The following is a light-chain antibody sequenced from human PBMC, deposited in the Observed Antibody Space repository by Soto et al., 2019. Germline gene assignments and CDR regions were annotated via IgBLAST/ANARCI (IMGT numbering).Light chain of an antibody. CDR2: GNS. Sequence: QSVLTQPPSVSGAPGQRVTISCTGSSSNIGAGYDVHWYQQLPGTAPKILIYGNSNRPSGVPDRFSGSKSGTSASLDITGLQAEDEADYYCQSYDSSLSGWVFGGGTMLTVL. CDR1: SSNIGAGYD. J-gene: IGLJ3*02. V-gene: IGLV1-40*01. CDR3: QSYDSSLSGWV.